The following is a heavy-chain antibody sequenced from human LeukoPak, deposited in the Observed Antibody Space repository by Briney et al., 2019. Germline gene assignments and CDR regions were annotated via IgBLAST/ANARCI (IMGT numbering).Heavy chain of an antibody. CDR3: AKAGGSYYFYFDY. CDR2: ISGDGGST. J-gene: IGHJ4*02. V-gene: IGHV3-43*02. Sequence: GGSLRLSCAASGFTFDDYAMHWVRQAPGKGLEWVSLISGDGGSTYYADSVKGRFTISRDNSKNTLYLQMNSLRAEDTAVYYCAKAGGSYYFYFDYWGQGTLVTVSS. CDR1: GFTFDDYA. D-gene: IGHD1-26*01.